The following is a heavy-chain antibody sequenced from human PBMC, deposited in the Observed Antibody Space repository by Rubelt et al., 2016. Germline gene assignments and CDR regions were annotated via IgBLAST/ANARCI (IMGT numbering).Heavy chain of an antibody. CDR3: ARRGVSGYVDS. V-gene: IGHV4-59*08. Sequence: QVQLQESGPGLVKASETLSLTCTVSGGSISSYYWSWIRQPPGKGPEWIGYIHYSGSTNYNPSLKSRVTILVDTSKNQFSLKLSSVTAADTAVYYCARRGVSGYVDSWGQGTLVIVSS. J-gene: IGHJ4*02. CDR1: GGSISSYY. D-gene: IGHD3-10*01. CDR2: IHYSGST.